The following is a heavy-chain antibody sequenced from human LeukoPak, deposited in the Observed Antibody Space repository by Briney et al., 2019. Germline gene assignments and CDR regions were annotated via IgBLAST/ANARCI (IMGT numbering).Heavy chain of an antibody. V-gene: IGHV4-30-4*01. Sequence: SQTLSLTCTVSGVSISSGDYYWTWLRQSPGKGLEWIGYIYDSGGTHYNPSFQSRVIISVDTSKSQFSLRLSSVTAADTAVYYCARARGSSYFSYNWFDPWGQGTLVTVSS. D-gene: IGHD6-13*01. CDR2: IYDSGGT. CDR3: ARARGSSYFSYNWFDP. CDR1: GVSISSGDYY. J-gene: IGHJ5*02.